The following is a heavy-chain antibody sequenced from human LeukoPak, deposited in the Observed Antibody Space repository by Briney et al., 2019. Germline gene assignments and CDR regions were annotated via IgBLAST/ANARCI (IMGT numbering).Heavy chain of an antibody. Sequence: PGGSLRLSCAASGFTFSSYAMSWVRQAPGKGLEWVSAISGSGGSTYYADSVKGRFTISRDNSKNTLYLKMNSLRAEDTAVYYCAKDIVVVTAASASDAFDIWGQGTMVTVSS. J-gene: IGHJ3*02. V-gene: IGHV3-23*01. CDR3: AKDIVVVTAASASDAFDI. CDR2: ISGSGGST. CDR1: GFTFSSYA. D-gene: IGHD2-21*02.